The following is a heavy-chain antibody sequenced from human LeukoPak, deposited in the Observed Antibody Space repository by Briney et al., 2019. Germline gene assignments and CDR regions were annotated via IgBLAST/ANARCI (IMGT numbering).Heavy chain of an antibody. Sequence: GASVKVSCKVSGYTLTELSMHWVRQAPGKGLEWMGGFDPEDGETIYAQKFQGRVTMTEDTSTDTAYMELSSLRSEDTAVYYCATSSPSMVRGVITENPDYYYYGMDVWGQGTTVTVSS. CDR2: FDPEDGET. CDR3: ATSSPSMVRGVITENPDYYYYGMDV. V-gene: IGHV1-24*01. D-gene: IGHD3-10*01. CDR1: GYTLTELS. J-gene: IGHJ6*02.